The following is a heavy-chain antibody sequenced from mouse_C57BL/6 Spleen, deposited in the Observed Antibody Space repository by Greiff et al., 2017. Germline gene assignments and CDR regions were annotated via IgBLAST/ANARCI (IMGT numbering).Heavy chain of an antibody. CDR3: ARSGVAYYFDY. J-gene: IGHJ2*01. V-gene: IGHV2-2*01. CDR1: GFSLTSYG. Sequence: VMLVESGPGLVQPSQSLSITCTVSGFSLTSYGVHWVRQSPGKGLEWLGVIWSGGSTDYNAAFISRLSISKDNSKSQVFFKMNSLQADDTAIYYCARSGVAYYFDYWGQGTTLTVSS. CDR2: IWSGGST. D-gene: IGHD1-1*02.